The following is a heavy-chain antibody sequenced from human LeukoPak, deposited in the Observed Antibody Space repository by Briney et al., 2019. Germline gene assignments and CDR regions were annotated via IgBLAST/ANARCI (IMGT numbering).Heavy chain of an antibody. D-gene: IGHD1-26*01. CDR1: GYTFTGYY. J-gene: IGHJ4*02. V-gene: IGHV1-2*02. CDR3: AKGRRGHSRDSGSYSFDY. Sequence: ASVKVSCKASGYTFTGYYMHWVRQAPGPGLEWMGWINPNSGGTNYAQKFQGRVTMTRDTSISTAYMELSRLRSDDTAVYYCAKGRRGHSRDSGSYSFDYWGQGTLVTVSS. CDR2: INPNSGGT.